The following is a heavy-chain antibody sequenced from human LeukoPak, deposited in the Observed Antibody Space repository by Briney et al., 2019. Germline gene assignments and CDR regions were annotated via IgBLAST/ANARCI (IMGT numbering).Heavy chain of an antibody. J-gene: IGHJ4*02. V-gene: IGHV1-2*02. CDR1: GYTFNGYY. D-gene: IGHD3-9*01. CDR2: INPNSGGT. CDR3: ARVAKGRYFDWLYDY. Sequence: ASVKVSCKASGYTFNGYYMHWVRQAPGQGLEWMGWINPNSGGTNYAQMFQGRVTMTRDTSISTAYMELSRLRSDDTAVYYCARVAKGRYFDWLYDYWGQGTLVTVSS.